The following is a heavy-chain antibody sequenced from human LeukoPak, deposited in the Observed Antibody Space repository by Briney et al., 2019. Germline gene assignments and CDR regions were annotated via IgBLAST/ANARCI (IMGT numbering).Heavy chain of an antibody. CDR2: ISSSSSTI. V-gene: IGHV3-48*01. D-gene: IGHD2-8*01. CDR3: ARDNGESYFDY. CDR1: GFTFSSYS. J-gene: IGHJ4*02. Sequence: GGSLRLSCAASGFTFSSYSMNWVRQAPGKGLEWVSYISSSSSTIYYADSVKGRFTISRDNAKNTLYLQMNSLRAEDTAVYYCARDNGESYFDYWGQGTLVTVSS.